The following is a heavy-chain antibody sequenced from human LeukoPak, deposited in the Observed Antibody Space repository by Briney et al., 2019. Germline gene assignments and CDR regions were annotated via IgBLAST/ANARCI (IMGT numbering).Heavy chain of an antibody. D-gene: IGHD1-26*01. CDR1: GFTFSNYG. Sequence: GRSLRLSCAASGFTFSNYGMHWVRQVPGKGLEWVVVVSNDGSNKYSADSVKGRFTISRDNSKNTLYLQMNSLRAEDTAVYYCAKSSGVTHQRGWFDPWGQGTLVTVSS. V-gene: IGHV3-30*18. J-gene: IGHJ5*02. CDR3: AKSSGVTHQRGWFDP. CDR2: VSNDGSNK.